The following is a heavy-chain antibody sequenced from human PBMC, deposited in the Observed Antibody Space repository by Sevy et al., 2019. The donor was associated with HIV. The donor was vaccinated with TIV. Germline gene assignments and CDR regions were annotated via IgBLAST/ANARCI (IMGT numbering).Heavy chain of an antibody. D-gene: IGHD6-13*01. V-gene: IGHV4-39*01. CDR3: ARHNPTAGVLDY. J-gene: IGHJ4*02. CDR2: IYYSGST. Sequence: SETLSLTCTVSVGSISSSSYYWGWIRQPPGKGLEWIGSIYYSGSTYYNPSLKSRVTISVDTSKNQFSLKLSSVTAADTAVYYCARHNPTAGVLDYWGQGTLVTVSS. CDR1: VGSISSSSYY.